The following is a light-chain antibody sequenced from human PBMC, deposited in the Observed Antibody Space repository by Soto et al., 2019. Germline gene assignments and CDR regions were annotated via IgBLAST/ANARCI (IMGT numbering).Light chain of an antibody. V-gene: IGKV1-33*01. CDR1: QDINNY. Sequence: DIQMTQSPSSLSASVGDRITITCQASQDINNYLNWYQKKSGKAPRLLIYDASNLETGVSSRFSGSGSGTDFTFTISSLQPEDISTYYCQQYDNLPYIFGQWTKMEIK. J-gene: IGKJ2*01. CDR2: DAS. CDR3: QQYDNLPYI.